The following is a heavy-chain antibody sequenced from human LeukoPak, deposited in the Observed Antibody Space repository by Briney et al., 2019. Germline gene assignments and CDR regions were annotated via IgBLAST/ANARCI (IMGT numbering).Heavy chain of an antibody. J-gene: IGHJ2*01. CDR1: GFTFSSYS. Sequence: PGGSLRLSCVASGFTFSSYSLTWVRQTPEKGLAWVSIIGGPGAPTFYADSVEGRFTISRGNSKNTVYLQMNSLRAENTALYFCARGATRATRHFDLWGRGTLVTVSS. CDR2: IGGPGAPT. V-gene: IGHV3-23*01. D-gene: IGHD2-15*01. CDR3: ARGATRATRHFDL.